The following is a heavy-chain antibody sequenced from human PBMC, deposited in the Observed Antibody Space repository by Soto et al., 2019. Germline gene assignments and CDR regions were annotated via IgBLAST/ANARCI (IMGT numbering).Heavy chain of an antibody. CDR1: GFTFGSSA. J-gene: IGHJ6*02. CDR3: AKGPTIFGVVITYSYYYGMDV. CDR2: LSGSGDRT. V-gene: IGHV3-23*01. D-gene: IGHD3-3*01. Sequence: PRLSCAASGFTFGSSAMSWVRVAPGKGLEWVSALSGSGDRTYYADSVKGRFTISRDNSKNTLYLQMNSLRAEDTAIYHCAKGPTIFGVVITYSYYYGMDVWGEGTTVTV.